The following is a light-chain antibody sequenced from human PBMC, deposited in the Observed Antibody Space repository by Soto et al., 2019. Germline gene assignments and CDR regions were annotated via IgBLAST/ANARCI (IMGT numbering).Light chain of an antibody. CDR3: LHLNSYSPDT. CDR2: AAS. Sequence: DIQLTQSPSFLSASVGDRVTITCRASQGISSYLAWYQQKPGKAPKLLRFAASTLQNGVPSRFSGSGSGTEFTLTISSLQPEDFATYYCLHLNSYSPDTFGPGTKVDIK. J-gene: IGKJ3*01. CDR1: QGISSY. V-gene: IGKV1-9*01.